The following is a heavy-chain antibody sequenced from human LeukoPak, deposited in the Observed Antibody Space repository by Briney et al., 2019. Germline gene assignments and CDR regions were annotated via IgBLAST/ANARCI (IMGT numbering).Heavy chain of an antibody. CDR1: GFTFSSYG. J-gene: IGHJ4*02. Sequence: PGGSLRLSCAASGFTFSSYGMHWVRQAPGKGLEWVAVISYDGSNKYYADSVKGRFTISRDNSKNTLYLQMNSLRAEDTAVYYCAKDTGRYCSSTSCYGDFDYWGQGTLVTVSS. V-gene: IGHV3-30*18. CDR3: AKDTGRYCSSTSCYGDFDY. D-gene: IGHD2-2*01. CDR2: ISYDGSNK.